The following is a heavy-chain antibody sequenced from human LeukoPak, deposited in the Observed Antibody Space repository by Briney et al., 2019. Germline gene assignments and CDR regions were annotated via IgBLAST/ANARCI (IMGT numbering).Heavy chain of an antibody. CDR3: ARGGAARLHFQN. Sequence: SETLSLTGTVSGGSFSTYYWNWIRQPPGKGLEWIGYIYHSGSTNYNPSLQSRVTISVDTSKNQFSLNLNSVTAADTAVYYCARGGAARLHFQNWGQGTLVTVSS. J-gene: IGHJ1*01. D-gene: IGHD6-6*01. CDR2: IYHSGST. CDR1: GGSFSTYY. V-gene: IGHV4-59*01.